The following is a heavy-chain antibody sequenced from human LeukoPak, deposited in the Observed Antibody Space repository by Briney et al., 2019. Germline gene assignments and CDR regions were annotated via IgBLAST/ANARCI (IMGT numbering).Heavy chain of an antibody. Sequence: GGSPRLSCEGSGFSFSDYGMHWVREAPGKGLEWVAVISDDGSNQYFANSVEGRFAISRDNSKDTVYLHMNGVRPEDTAVYFCAQDLPADPGWGWYRVRFIFHSWGQGTLVTVSA. CDR3: AQDLPADPGWGWYRVRFIFHS. D-gene: IGHD6-19*01. V-gene: IGHV3-30*18. CDR1: GFSFSDYG. CDR2: ISDDGSNQ. J-gene: IGHJ4*02.